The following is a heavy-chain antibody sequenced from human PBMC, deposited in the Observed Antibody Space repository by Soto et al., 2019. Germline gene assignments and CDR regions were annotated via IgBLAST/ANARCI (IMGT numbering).Heavy chain of an antibody. CDR3: AKALGGGRDV. Sequence: PGGSLRLSCAASGFTFTSYAMSWVRQAPGKGLEWVSAISGSAGSTFYADSVKGRFTISRDNSKNTLYLQMNGLRAEDTAVYYCAKALGGGRDVWGQGTTVTVSS. J-gene: IGHJ6*02. CDR1: GFTFTSYA. D-gene: IGHD3-16*01. V-gene: IGHV3-23*01. CDR2: ISGSAGST.